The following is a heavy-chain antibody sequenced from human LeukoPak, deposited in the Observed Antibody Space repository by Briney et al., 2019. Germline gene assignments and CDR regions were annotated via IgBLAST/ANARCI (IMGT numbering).Heavy chain of an antibody. CDR3: ASILGGATTDFDY. D-gene: IGHD1-26*01. CDR2: ISYDGRNK. Sequence: GGSLRLSCAASGFTFSNYWMHWVRQAPGKGLVWVAVISYDGRNKYYADSVKGRFTISRDNSKNTLYLQMNSLRTEDTAVYYCASILGGATTDFDYWGQGTLVTVSS. V-gene: IGHV3-30*03. CDR1: GFTFSNYW. J-gene: IGHJ4*02.